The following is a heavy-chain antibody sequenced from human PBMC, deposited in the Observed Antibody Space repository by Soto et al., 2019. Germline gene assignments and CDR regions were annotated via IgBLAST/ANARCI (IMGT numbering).Heavy chain of an antibody. CDR2: IYYSGST. V-gene: IGHV4-39*01. D-gene: IGHD3-3*01. J-gene: IGHJ4*02. CDR1: GGSISSSSYY. CDR3: ARHIGVSLEWLLKPFDY. Sequence: SETLSLTCTVSGGSISSSSYYWGWIRQPPGKGLEWIGSIYYSGSTYYNPSLKSRVTISVDTSKNQFSLKLSSVTAADTAVYYCARHIGVSLEWLLKPFDYWGQGTLVTVSS.